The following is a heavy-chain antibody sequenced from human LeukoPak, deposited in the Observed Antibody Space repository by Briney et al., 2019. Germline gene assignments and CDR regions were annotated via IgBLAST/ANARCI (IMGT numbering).Heavy chain of an antibody. V-gene: IGHV4-59*01. CDR2: IYYSGST. J-gene: IGHJ6*02. CDR3: ARDLSYYGSGKSSYGMDV. D-gene: IGHD3-10*01. CDR1: GGSISSYH. Sequence: SETLSLTCTVAGGSISSYHWSWIRQPPGKGLEWIGYIYYSGSTNYNPSLKSRVTISVDTSKNQFSLKLSSVTAADTAVYYCARDLSYYGSGKSSYGMDVWGQGTTVTVSS.